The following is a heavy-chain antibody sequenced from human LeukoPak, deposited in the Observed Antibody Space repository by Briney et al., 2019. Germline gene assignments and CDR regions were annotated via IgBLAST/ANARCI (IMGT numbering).Heavy chain of an antibody. V-gene: IGHV1-69*13. CDR3: AREGYSYGYYYFDY. CDR2: IIPIFGTA. CDR1: GGTFSSYA. J-gene: IGHJ4*02. Sequence: ASVKVSCKASGGTFSSYAISWERQAPGQGLEWMGGIIPIFGTANYAQKFQGRVTITADESTSTAYMELSSLRSEDTAVYYCAREGYSYGYYYFDYWGQGTLVTVSS. D-gene: IGHD5-18*01.